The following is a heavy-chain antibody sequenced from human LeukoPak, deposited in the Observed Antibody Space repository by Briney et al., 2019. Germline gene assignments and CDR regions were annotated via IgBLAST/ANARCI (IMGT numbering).Heavy chain of an antibody. CDR1: GGSIRSYY. CDR2: IFYSGYT. D-gene: IGHD3-10*01. V-gene: IGHV4-59*01. Sequence: SETLSLTCTVSGGSIRSYYWSRIRQPPGKGLEWIGDIFYSGYTNYNPSLKSRVSISVDTSKNQFSLRLSSVTAADTAVYYCAREPMVRGVYPVLYMDVWGKGTTITVSS. J-gene: IGHJ6*03. CDR3: AREPMVRGVYPVLYMDV.